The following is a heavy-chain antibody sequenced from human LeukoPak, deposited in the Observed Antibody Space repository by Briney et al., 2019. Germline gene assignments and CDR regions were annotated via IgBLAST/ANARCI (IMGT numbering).Heavy chain of an antibody. J-gene: IGHJ4*02. V-gene: IGHV3-9*01. Sequence: SGGYLRLSCAASGFTFDDYAMHWVRQAPGNGLVWFSGISWNSGRIGYADSVKGRFTISRDNATTSLYLQMNSLRAEDTALYDCAKDSGGSYYEGYFDYWGQGTLVTVSS. CDR3: AKDSGGSYYEGYFDY. D-gene: IGHD1-26*01. CDR1: GFTFDDYA. CDR2: ISWNSGRI.